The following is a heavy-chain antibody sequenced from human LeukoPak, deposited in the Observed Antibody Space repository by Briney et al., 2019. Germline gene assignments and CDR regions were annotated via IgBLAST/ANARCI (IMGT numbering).Heavy chain of an antibody. Sequence: SETLSLTCAVYGGSFSGYYWSWIRQPPGKGLEWIGSNSGSTYYNPSLKSRVTISVDTSKNQFSLKLSSVTAADTAVYYCARGEDYGSGSYLDYWGQGTLVTVSS. CDR1: GGSFSGYY. V-gene: IGHV4-34*01. CDR2: NSGST. J-gene: IGHJ4*02. CDR3: ARGEDYGSGSYLDY. D-gene: IGHD3-10*01.